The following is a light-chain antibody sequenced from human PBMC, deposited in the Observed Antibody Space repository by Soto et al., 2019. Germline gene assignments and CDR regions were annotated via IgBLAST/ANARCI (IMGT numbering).Light chain of an antibody. CDR1: TGAVTSDSY. CDR2: TIS. J-gene: IGLJ1*01. CDR3: LLYYDGDHV. Sequence: QAVVTQEPSLTVSPGGTVTLTCASSTGAVTSDSYPSWFQQKPGQAPRALIYTISNKHSWTPARFSGSLLGGKAALTLSDVKPEEEAAYFCLLYYDGDHVXGPGTKVTVL. V-gene: IGLV7-43*01.